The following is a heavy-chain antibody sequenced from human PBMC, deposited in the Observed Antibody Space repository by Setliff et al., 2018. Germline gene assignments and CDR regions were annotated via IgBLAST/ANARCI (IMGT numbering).Heavy chain of an antibody. J-gene: IGHJ5*02. CDR3: ARAPQYSNFWYALSWFDP. CDR2: IYYSGTA. Sequence: SETLSLTCTVSGGSISSSSYQWGWVRQTPGKGLEWIGSIYYSGTAYYNPSLKSRVTISVDTSKNQFSLQVTSVTATDTAVYYCARAPQYSNFWYALSWFDPWGQGTLVTVSS. CDR1: GGSISSSSYQ. D-gene: IGHD3-3*01. V-gene: IGHV4-39*01.